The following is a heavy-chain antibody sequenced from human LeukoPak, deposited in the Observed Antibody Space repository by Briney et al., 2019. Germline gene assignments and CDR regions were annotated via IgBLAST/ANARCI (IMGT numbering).Heavy chain of an antibody. D-gene: IGHD3-9*01. Sequence: KPSETLSLTCAVYGGSFSGYYWSWIRQPPGKGLEWIGEINHSGSTNYNPSLKSRVTISVDTSKNQFSLKLSSVTAADTAVYYCARGDILTGYFSPAPYYFDYWGQGTLVTVSS. CDR1: GGSFSGYY. J-gene: IGHJ4*02. V-gene: IGHV4-34*01. CDR3: ARGDILTGYFSPAPYYFDY. CDR2: INHSGST.